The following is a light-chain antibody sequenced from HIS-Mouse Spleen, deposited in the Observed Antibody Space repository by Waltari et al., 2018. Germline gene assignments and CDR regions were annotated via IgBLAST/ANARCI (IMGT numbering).Light chain of an antibody. CDR3: QQRSNWPYT. CDR1: QSVSSY. CDR2: DAS. J-gene: IGKJ2*01. V-gene: IGKV3-11*01. Sequence: EIVLTQSPATLSLSPGERATLSRRASQSVSSYLACYQQKPGQAPRLLIYDASNRATGIPARFSGSGSGTDFTLTISSLEPEDFAVYYCQQRSNWPYTFGQGTKLEIK.